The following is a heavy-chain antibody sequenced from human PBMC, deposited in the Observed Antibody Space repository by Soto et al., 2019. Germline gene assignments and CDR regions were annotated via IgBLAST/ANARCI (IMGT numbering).Heavy chain of an antibody. D-gene: IGHD6-13*01. CDR3: ARDHSISSSGAWWLDP. Sequence: ASVKVSCKASGYTFTNNYIHWVRRAPGQGLEWMGTINPSAGNTNYAQKFQGRVTLTRDTSTSTVYMDLRSLTSEDTAVYYCARDHSISSSGAWWLDPWGQGTLVTVS. CDR1: GYTFTNNY. V-gene: IGHV1-46*01. J-gene: IGHJ5*02. CDR2: INPSAGNT.